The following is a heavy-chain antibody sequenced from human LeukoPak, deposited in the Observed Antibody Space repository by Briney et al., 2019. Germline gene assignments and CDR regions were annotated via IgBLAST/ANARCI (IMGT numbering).Heavy chain of an antibody. CDR2: MNPNSGNT. V-gene: IGHV1-8*01. Sequence: ASVKVSCTASGYTFTSYDINWVRQATGQGLEWMGWMNPNSGNTGYAQKFQGRVTMTRNTSISTAYMELSSLRSEDTAVYYCARAPIGRYCSGGSCYLNLYYFDYWGQGTLVTVSS. CDR3: ARAPIGRYCSGGSCYLNLYYFDY. J-gene: IGHJ4*02. D-gene: IGHD2-15*01. CDR1: GYTFTSYD.